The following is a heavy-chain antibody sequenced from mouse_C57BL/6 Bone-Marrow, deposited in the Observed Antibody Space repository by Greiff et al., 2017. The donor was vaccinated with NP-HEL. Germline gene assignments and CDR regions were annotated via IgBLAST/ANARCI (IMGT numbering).Heavy chain of an antibody. D-gene: IGHD4-1*01. CDR3: ARGPLGRDY. CDR1: GYTFTDYY. V-gene: IGHV1-26*01. J-gene: IGHJ2*01. CDR2: INPNNGGT. Sequence: EVQLQQSGPELVKPGASVKISCKASGYTFTDYYMNWVKQSHGKSLEWIGDINPNNGGTSYNQKFKGKATLTVDKSSSTAYMELRSLTSEDSAVYYCARGPLGRDYWCQGTTLTVSS.